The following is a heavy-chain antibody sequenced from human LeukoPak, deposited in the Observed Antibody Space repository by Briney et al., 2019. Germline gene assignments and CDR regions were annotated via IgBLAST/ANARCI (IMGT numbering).Heavy chain of an antibody. Sequence: SETLSLTCTVSGYSISSGYYWGWIRQPPGKGLEWIGSIYHSGSTNYNPSLKSRVTISIDKSKNQFSLKLSSVTAADTAVYHCATRGAGSSLIGFDPWGQGTLVTVSS. D-gene: IGHD3-10*01. CDR2: IYHSGST. V-gene: IGHV4-38-2*02. CDR1: GYSISSGYY. J-gene: IGHJ5*02. CDR3: ATRGAGSSLIGFDP.